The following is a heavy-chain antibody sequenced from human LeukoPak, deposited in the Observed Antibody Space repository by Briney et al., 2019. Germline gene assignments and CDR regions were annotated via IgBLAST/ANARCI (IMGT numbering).Heavy chain of an antibody. Sequence: GGPLRLSCAASGFTFSNYEMNWVRQAPGKGLEWVSYISSSGSTIYYADSVKGRFTISRDNAKNSLFLQMNSLRAEDTAVYYCARDFYYGSGRFDYWGQGTLATVSS. CDR1: GFTFSNYE. J-gene: IGHJ4*02. CDR2: ISSSGSTI. V-gene: IGHV3-48*03. CDR3: ARDFYYGSGRFDY. D-gene: IGHD3-10*01.